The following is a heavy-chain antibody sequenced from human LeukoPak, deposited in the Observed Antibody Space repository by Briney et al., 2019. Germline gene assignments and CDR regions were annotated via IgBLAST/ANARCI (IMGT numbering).Heavy chain of an antibody. CDR1: GDSFSSNSAA. D-gene: IGHD1-1*01. CDR3: ARGTTGRPGDYYYYMDV. CDR2: TYYRSKSYN. J-gene: IGHJ6*03. V-gene: IGHV6-1*01. Sequence: SQTLSLTCALSGDSFSSNSAAWNWIRQSPSRGLEWLGRTYYRSKSYNDYAVSVKSLITINPDTSKNQFSLQLNSVTPEDTAVYYCARGTTGRPGDYYYYMDVWGKGTTVTVSS.